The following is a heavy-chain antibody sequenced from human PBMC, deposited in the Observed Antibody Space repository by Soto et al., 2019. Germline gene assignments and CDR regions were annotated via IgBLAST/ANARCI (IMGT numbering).Heavy chain of an antibody. CDR3: ARYCSGGACYPTYYYYYIDV. J-gene: IGHJ6*03. Sequence: GGSLRLSCAASGFTFSNYWMSWVRQVPGKGLEWVASIKQDGTDKYYLDSVKGRFTLSRDNAKNSLYLEMNSLRAEDTAVYYCARYCSGGACYPTYYYYYIDVLGKGTTVTVSS. V-gene: IGHV3-7*01. D-gene: IGHD2-15*01. CDR2: IKQDGTDK. CDR1: GFTFSNYW.